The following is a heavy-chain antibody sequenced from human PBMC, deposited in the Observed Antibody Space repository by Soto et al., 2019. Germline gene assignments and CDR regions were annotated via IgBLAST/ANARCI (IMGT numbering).Heavy chain of an antibody. CDR2: VRQGGGAT. V-gene: IGHV3-30*02. Sequence: GGSLRLSCAAPGFIFSGYGMHWVRQAPGKGLEWVAFVRQGGGATYYADSVKGRFTISRDTSENTLYLQMNSLRAEDTAVYYCAKGGGCSGGSCYPRPYYYYYYMDVWGKGTTVTVSS. CDR1: GFIFSGYG. CDR3: AKGGGCSGGSCYPRPYYYYYYMDV. D-gene: IGHD2-15*01. J-gene: IGHJ6*03.